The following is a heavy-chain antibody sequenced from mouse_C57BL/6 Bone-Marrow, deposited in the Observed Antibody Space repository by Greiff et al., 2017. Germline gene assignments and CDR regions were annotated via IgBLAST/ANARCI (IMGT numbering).Heavy chain of an antibody. CDR2: INPNNGGT. CDR3: ARTFTTVVSRYFDV. D-gene: IGHD1-1*01. Sequence: EVQLQQSGPELVKPGASVKMSCKASGYTFTDYNMHWVKQSHGKSLEWIGYINPNNGGTSYNQKFKGKATLTVNKSSSTAYMELRSLTSEDSAVYYCARTFTTVVSRYFDVWGTGTTVTVSS. V-gene: IGHV1-22*01. J-gene: IGHJ1*03. CDR1: GYTFTDYN.